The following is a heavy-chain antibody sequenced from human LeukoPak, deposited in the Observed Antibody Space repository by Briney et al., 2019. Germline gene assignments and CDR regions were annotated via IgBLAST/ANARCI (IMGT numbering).Heavy chain of an antibody. CDR2: INHSGNT. CDR1: GGSFSGYY. CDR3: VTGPGYCTGGRCYGGWFDP. D-gene: IGHD2-15*01. V-gene: IGHV4-34*01. Sequence: SETLSLTCAVYGGSFSGYYWSWIRQAPGKGLEWIGEINHSGNTNYNPSLKSRDTISLDTSKNQFSLKLNSVTAADTAVYYCVTGPGYCTGGRCYGGWFDPWGRGTLVTVSS. J-gene: IGHJ5*02.